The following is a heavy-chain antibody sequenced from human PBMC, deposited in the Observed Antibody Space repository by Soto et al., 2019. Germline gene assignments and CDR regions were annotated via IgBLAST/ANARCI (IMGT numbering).Heavy chain of an antibody. CDR1: GYSFNGYY. J-gene: IGHJ5*02. D-gene: IGHD3-9*01. V-gene: IGHV1-2*02. CDR2: IIPDRGAT. Sequence: GASVTVSCKASGYSFNGYYIHRVRQAPAQGLEWMGWIIPDRGATNYTQQFQGKVTMTSETSTNTPFLEQSRLRSDHTAVYFCARGDGISCYGARYWLDAWGQGTLVTVSS. CDR3: ARGDGISCYGARYWLDA.